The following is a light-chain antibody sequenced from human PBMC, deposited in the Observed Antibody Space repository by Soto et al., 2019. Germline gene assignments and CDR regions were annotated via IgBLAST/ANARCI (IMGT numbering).Light chain of an antibody. V-gene: IGLV7-46*01. CDR3: LLSYSGPRV. J-gene: IGLJ2*01. CDR1: TGAVTSGHY. CDR2: ETS. Sequence: QAVVTQGPSLPVSPGGTVTLTCGSSTGAVTSGHYPYWFQQKPGQAPRTLIYETSNKHSWTPARFSGSLLGGKAALTLSGAQPEDEAEYYCLLSYSGPRVFGGGTKLTVL.